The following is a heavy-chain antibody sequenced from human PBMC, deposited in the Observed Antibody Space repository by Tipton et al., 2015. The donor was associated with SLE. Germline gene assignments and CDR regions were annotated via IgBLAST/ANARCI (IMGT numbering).Heavy chain of an antibody. J-gene: IGHJ4*02. CDR3: ARGPLPYGSGSYFDD. D-gene: IGHD3-10*01. CDR2: IYHSEST. V-gene: IGHV4-30-2*01. Sequence: TLSLTCAVSGGSISSGAYSWNWIRQPPGKGLEWIGYIYHSESTYYNPSLRSRVTISLDRSKNQFSLRLSSVTAADTAVYYCARGPLPYGSGSYFDDWGQGTLVHVSS. CDR1: GGSISSGAYS.